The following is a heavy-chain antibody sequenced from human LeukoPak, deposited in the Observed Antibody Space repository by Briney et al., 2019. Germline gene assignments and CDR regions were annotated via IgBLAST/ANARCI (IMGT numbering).Heavy chain of an antibody. CDR1: EIIFSDFG. D-gene: IGHD2-15*01. CDR3: AKATCSGASCFSNSRDAFDV. V-gene: IGHV3-33*06. J-gene: IGHJ3*01. Sequence: GGSLRLSCAASEIIFSDFGMHWVRQAPGKGLEWMAIIWYDGSNKYYADSVKGRFTISRDNSQNTMYLQMNSLRAEDSAVYYCAKATCSGASCFSNSRDAFDVWGQGTMVTVSS. CDR2: IWYDGSNK.